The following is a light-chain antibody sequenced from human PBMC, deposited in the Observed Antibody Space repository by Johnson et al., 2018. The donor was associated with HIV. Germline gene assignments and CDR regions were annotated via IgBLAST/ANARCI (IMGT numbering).Light chain of an antibody. CDR1: SSNIGINS. CDR2: DNN. V-gene: IGLV1-51*01. J-gene: IGLJ1*01. CDR3: GTWDSSLSAGV. Sequence: QSVLTQPPSVSAAPGQKVTISCSGSSSNIGINSVSWYQQVPGTAPKLLIYDNNKRPSGIPDRFSGSKSGTSATLGITGLQTGDEADYYCGTWDSSLSAGVLGTGTKVTVL.